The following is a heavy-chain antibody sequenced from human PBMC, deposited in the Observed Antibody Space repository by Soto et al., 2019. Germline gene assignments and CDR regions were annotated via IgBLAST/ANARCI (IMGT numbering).Heavy chain of an antibody. CDR3: ARKSDFWRGPFGS. V-gene: IGHV4-59*07. CDR1: GGSISSYY. CDR2: LYYSGST. J-gene: IGHJ4*02. Sequence: KASDTLSLTCTVSGGSISSYYWSWIRQPQGKGLQWIGYLYYSGSTNYNRYLESRVTISVDTSKIQVSLKLSSVSAADTAVYFCARKSDFWRGPFGSWGQGTLVTVSS. D-gene: IGHD3-3*01.